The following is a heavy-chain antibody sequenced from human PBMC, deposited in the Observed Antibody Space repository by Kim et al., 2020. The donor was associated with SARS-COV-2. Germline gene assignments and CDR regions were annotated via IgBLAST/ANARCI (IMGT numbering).Heavy chain of an antibody. CDR3: AREGRSSWPPNWAYWYFDL. J-gene: IGHJ2*01. CDR1: GYTFTSYA. V-gene: IGHV1-3*01. CDR2: INAGNGNT. D-gene: IGHD6-13*01. Sequence: ASVKVSCKASGYTFTSYAMHWVRQAPGQRLEWMGWINAGNGNTKYSQKFQGRVTITRDTSASTAYMELSSLRSEDTAVYYCAREGRSSWPPNWAYWYFDLWGRGTLVTVSS.